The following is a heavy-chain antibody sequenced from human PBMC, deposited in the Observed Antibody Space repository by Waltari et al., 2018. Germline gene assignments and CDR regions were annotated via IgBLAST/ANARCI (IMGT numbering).Heavy chain of an antibody. D-gene: IGHD3-10*01. J-gene: IGHJ4*02. V-gene: IGHV4-39*01. CDR1: GGSISSRSYY. Sequence: QLQLQESGPGLVKPSETLSLTCTVSGGSISSRSYYWGWIRQPPGKGLEWIGSLYYSGSTDYNPARKSRVTISVDTSRNQFSLKLSSVTAADTAVYYCARQRGAVRGVMSEFDYWGQGTLVTVSS. CDR2: LYYSGST. CDR3: ARQRGAVRGVMSEFDY.